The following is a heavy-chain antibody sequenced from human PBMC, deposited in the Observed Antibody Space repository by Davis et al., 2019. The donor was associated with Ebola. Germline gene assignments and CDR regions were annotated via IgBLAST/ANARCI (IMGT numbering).Heavy chain of an antibody. Sequence: SETLSLTCAVYGGSFSGYYWSWIRQPPGKGLEWIGEINHSGSTNYNPSLKSRVTISVDTSKNQFSLQLNSVTPEDTAVYYCARGFGSSSVYWGQGTLVTVSS. V-gene: IGHV4-34*01. J-gene: IGHJ4*02. CDR3: ARGFGSSSVY. D-gene: IGHD6-6*01. CDR2: INHSGST. CDR1: GGSFSGYY.